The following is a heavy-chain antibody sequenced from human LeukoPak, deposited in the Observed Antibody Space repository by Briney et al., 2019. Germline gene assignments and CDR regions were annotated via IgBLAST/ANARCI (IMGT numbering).Heavy chain of an antibody. Sequence: SGGSLRLSCAASGFTFSSYAMHWVRQAPGKGLEWVSSISSSSSYIYYADSVKGRFTISRDNAKNSLYLQMNSLRAEDTAVYYCCLCSSSGSLLVAFDIWGQGTMVTVSS. D-gene: IGHD6-6*01. CDR1: GFTFSSYA. CDR3: CLCSSSGSLLVAFDI. J-gene: IGHJ3*02. V-gene: IGHV3-21*01. CDR2: ISSSSSYI.